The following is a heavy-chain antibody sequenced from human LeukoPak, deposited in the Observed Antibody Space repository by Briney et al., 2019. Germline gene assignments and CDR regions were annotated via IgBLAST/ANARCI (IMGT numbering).Heavy chain of an antibody. Sequence: GGSLRLSCAASGFTFSSYAMSWVRQAPGKGLEWVSAISGSGGSTYYADSVKGRFTISRDNSKNTLYLQMNSLRAEDTAVYYCAKLGLGVTYYYDSSGYSVDYWGQGTLVTVSS. CDR3: AKLGLGVTYYYDSSGYSVDY. V-gene: IGHV3-23*01. D-gene: IGHD3-22*01. J-gene: IGHJ4*02. CDR2: ISGSGGST. CDR1: GFTFSSYA.